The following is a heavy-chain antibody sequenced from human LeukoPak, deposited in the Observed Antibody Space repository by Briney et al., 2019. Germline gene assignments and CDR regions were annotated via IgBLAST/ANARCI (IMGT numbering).Heavy chain of an antibody. J-gene: IGHJ6*03. Sequence: PSETLSLTCTVSGGSISSYYWSWIRQPPGKGLEWIGYIYTGGSTNYNPSLKSRVTISVDTSKNQFSLKLSCVTAEDTAVYYCARGLYDFWSGYYRYSYYYMDVWGKGTTVTVSS. D-gene: IGHD3-3*01. CDR1: GGSISSYY. CDR3: ARGLYDFWSGYYRYSYYYMDV. CDR2: IYTGGST. V-gene: IGHV4-4*09.